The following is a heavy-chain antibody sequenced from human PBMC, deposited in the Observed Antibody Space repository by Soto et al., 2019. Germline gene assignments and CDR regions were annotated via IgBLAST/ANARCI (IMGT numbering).Heavy chain of an antibody. J-gene: IGHJ3*02. CDR3: ARPRTSIYGDYVPAFDI. D-gene: IGHD4-17*01. Sequence: GESLKISCKGSGYSFTSYWIGWARQMPGKGLEWMGIIYPGDSDTRYSPSFQGQVTISADKSISTAYLQWSSLKASDTAMYYCARPRTSIYGDYVPAFDIWGQGTMVTVSS. CDR1: GYSFTSYW. V-gene: IGHV5-51*01. CDR2: IYPGDSDT.